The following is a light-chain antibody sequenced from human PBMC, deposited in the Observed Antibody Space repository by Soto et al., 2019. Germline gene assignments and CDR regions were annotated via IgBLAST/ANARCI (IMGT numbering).Light chain of an antibody. V-gene: IGLV2-8*01. J-gene: IGLJ2*01. CDR2: QFS. Sequence: QSVLTKPPSASGSPGQSVTISCTGTSRDIGGYNYVSWYQQHPGKAPKQMIYQFSKRPSGVPDRFSGSKSGNTASLTVSGLQAEYEADYYCSSYVGRKVFGGGTKLTVL. CDR1: SRDIGGYNY. CDR3: SSYVGRKV.